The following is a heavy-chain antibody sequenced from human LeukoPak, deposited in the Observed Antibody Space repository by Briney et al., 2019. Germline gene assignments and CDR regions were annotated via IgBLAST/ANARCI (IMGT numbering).Heavy chain of an antibody. V-gene: IGHV4-59*01. D-gene: IGHD3-10*01. CDR3: ARMVGNYGSGSQNWFDP. CDR2: IYYSGST. Sequence: SETLSLTCTVSGGSISSYYWSWIRQPPGKGLEWLGYIYYSGSTNYNPSLKSRVTISVDTSKNQFSLKLSSVTAADTAVYYCARMVGNYGSGSQNWFDPWGQGTLVTVSS. CDR1: GGSISSYY. J-gene: IGHJ5*02.